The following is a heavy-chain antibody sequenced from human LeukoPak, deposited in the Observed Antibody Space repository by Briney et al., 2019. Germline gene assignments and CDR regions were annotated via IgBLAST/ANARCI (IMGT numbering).Heavy chain of an antibody. D-gene: IGHD3-10*01. V-gene: IGHV3-66*01. CDR1: GFTVSSNY. CDR2: IYSGGSP. CDR3: SRGGNQYYFDY. J-gene: IGHJ4*02. Sequence: PGGSLRLSCAASGFTVSSNYMSWVRQAPGKGLEWVSVIYSGGSPYYADSVKGRFTISRDNSKNTLYLQMNSLRVEDTAVYYCSRGGNQYYFDYWGQGTLVTVSS.